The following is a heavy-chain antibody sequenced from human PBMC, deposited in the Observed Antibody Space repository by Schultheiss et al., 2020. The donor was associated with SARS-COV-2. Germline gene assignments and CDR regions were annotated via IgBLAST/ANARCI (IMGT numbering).Heavy chain of an antibody. V-gene: IGHV3-33*08. CDR3: ARDNYDYYYYGMDV. D-gene: IGHD4-11*01. CDR1: RFTFSSYA. Sequence: GGSLRLSCAASRFTFSSYAMSWVRQAPGKGLEWVAVIWYDGSNKYYADSVKGRFTISRDNSKNTLYLQMNSLRAEDTAVYYCARDNYDYYYYGMDVWGQGTTVTVSS. CDR2: IWYDGSNK. J-gene: IGHJ6*02.